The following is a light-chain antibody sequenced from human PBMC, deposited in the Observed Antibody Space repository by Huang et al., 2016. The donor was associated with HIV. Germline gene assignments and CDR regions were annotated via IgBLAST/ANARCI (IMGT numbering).Light chain of an antibody. CDR1: QGISTS. CDR2: DAS. CDR3: QQLRSYPLT. Sequence: IQLTQSPSSLSASIGDRVTITCRASQGISTSLAWYQQKPGKAPNLLIFDASSLRSWVPSRFSGSRSGTVFTLSISSLQPEDFATYFCQQLRSYPLTFGGGTKVEIK. J-gene: IGKJ4*01. V-gene: IGKV1-9*01.